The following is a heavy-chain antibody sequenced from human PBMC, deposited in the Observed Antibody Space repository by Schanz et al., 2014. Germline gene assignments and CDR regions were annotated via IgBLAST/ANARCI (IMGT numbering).Heavy chain of an antibody. CDR2: IYRGGST. CDR1: GFSVSSNY. D-gene: IGHD4-17*01. J-gene: IGHJ4*02. Sequence: EVQLVESGGGLIQPGGSLRLSCAASGFSVSSNYMSWVRQAPGKGLEWVSVIYRGGSTYYADSVKGRFTISRDNSKNTLYLQMNSLRAEDAAVYRCARVLGGDEGLDQWGQGTLVTVSS. CDR3: ARVLGGDEGLDQ. V-gene: IGHV3-53*01.